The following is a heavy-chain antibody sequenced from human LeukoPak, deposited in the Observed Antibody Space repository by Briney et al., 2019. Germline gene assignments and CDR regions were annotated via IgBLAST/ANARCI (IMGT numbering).Heavy chain of an antibody. CDR3: ARDGTRAYNWFDP. D-gene: IGHD1-26*01. CDR1: GYTFTSYG. Sequence: ASVKVSCKASGYTFTSYGISWVRQAPGQGLEWMGWISAYNGNTNQAQEFQGRVTMTTDTSTSTAYMELRSLRSDDTAVYYCARDGTRAYNWFDPWGQGTLVTVSS. V-gene: IGHV1-18*01. J-gene: IGHJ5*02. CDR2: ISAYNGNT.